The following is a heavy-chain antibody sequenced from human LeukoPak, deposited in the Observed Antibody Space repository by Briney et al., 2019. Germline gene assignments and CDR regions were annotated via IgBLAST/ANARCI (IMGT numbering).Heavy chain of an antibody. Sequence: ASVKVSCKASGYTFTDYYTHWVRQAPGQGLEWMGWINPNSGGTNYAQKFQGRVTMTRDTSISTAYMELSSLRSDDTAVYYCARAEYTSKLDYWGQGALVTVSS. CDR1: GYTFTDYY. V-gene: IGHV1-2*02. J-gene: IGHJ4*02. CDR2: INPNSGGT. CDR3: ARAEYTSKLDY. D-gene: IGHD6-13*01.